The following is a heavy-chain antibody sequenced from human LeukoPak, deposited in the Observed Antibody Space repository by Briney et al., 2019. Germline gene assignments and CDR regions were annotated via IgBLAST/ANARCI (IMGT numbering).Heavy chain of an antibody. D-gene: IGHD6-13*01. V-gene: IGHV3-48*03. CDR2: ISSSGSTI. J-gene: IGHJ4*02. Sequence: GGSLRLSCAASGFTFSSYEMNWVRQAPGKGLEWVSYISSSGSTIYYADSVKGRFTISRDNAKNSVYLQMNSLRAEDTALYYCARGSGSSWYFYFDYWGQGTLVTASS. CDR1: GFTFSSYE. CDR3: ARGSGSSWYFYFDY.